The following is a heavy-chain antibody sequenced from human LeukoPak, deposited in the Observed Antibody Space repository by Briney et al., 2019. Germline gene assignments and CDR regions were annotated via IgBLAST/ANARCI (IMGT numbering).Heavy chain of an antibody. CDR2: IYYSRST. CDR3: ASSLLLGWFDP. CDR1: GDSISSGGYY. V-gene: IGHV4-31*03. D-gene: IGHD3-10*01. J-gene: IGHJ5*02. Sequence: PSETLSLTCTVSGDSISSGGYYWSWIRQHPGKVLEWIGYIYYSRSTYYNPSLKSRVTISVDTSKNQFSLKLSSVTAADTAVYYCASSLLLGWFDPWGQGTLVTVSS.